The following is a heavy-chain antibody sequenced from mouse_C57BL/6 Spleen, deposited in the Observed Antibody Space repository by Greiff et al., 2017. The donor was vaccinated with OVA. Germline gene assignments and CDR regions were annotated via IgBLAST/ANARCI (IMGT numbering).Heavy chain of an antibody. V-gene: IGHV1-54*01. Sequence: VQLQQSGAELVRPGTSVKVSCKASGYAFTNYLIEWVKQRPGQGLEWIGVINPGSGGTNYNEKFKGKATLTADKSSSTAYMQLSSLTSEDSAVYFCARGGDYDAWFACWGQGTLVTVSA. J-gene: IGHJ3*01. D-gene: IGHD2-4*01. CDR1: GYAFTNYL. CDR3: ARGGDYDAWFAC. CDR2: INPGSGGT.